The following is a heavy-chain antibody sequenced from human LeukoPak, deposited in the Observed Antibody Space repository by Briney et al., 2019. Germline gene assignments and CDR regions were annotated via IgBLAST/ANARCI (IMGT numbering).Heavy chain of an antibody. J-gene: IGHJ4*02. CDR3: ASFFTARHSGHPTLFDY. Sequence: SETLSLTCTVSGGSISSSSYYWGWIRQPPGKGLEWIGSIYYSGSTYYNPSLKSRVTISVDTSKNQFSLKLSSVTAADTAVYYCASFFTARHSGHPTLFDYWGQGTLVTVSS. CDR2: IYYSGST. CDR1: GGSISSSSYY. D-gene: IGHD1-26*01. V-gene: IGHV4-39*07.